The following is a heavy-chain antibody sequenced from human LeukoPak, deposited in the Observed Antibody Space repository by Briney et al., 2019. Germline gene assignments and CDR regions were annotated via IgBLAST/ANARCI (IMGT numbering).Heavy chain of an antibody. D-gene: IGHD3-22*01. V-gene: IGHV1-8*01. CDR3: ARTYDSSGYYYYYYMDV. Sequence: ASVKVSCKASGYTFTSYDINWVRQATGQGLEWMGWMNPNSGNTGYAQKFQGRVTMTRNTSISTAYMELSSLRSEDTAVYYCARTYDSSGYYYYYYMDVWGKGTTVTISS. CDR2: MNPNSGNT. J-gene: IGHJ6*03. CDR1: GYTFTSYD.